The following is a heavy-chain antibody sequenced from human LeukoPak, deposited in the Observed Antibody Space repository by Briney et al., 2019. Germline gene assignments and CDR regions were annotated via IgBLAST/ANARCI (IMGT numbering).Heavy chain of an antibody. D-gene: IGHD1-26*01. CDR3: AKDASDFMGALDY. CDR2: ISWNGGSI. CDR1: GFTFDDYA. V-gene: IGHV3-9*01. Sequence: GRSLRLSCAASGFTFDDYAMHWVRQAPGKGLEWVSGISWNGGSIGYADSVKGRFTISRDNAKNSLYLQMNSLRAEDTALYYCAKDASDFMGALDYWGQGTLVTVSS. J-gene: IGHJ4*02.